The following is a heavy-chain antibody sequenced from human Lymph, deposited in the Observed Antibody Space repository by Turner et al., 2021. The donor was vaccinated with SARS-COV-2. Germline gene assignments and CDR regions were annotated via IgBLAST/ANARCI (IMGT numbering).Heavy chain of an antibody. D-gene: IGHD7-27*01. J-gene: IGHJ6*02. CDR1: GFTFDDYA. V-gene: IGHV3-9*01. CDR2: ISWNSGSI. CDR3: AKDLGTGYYYYGMYV. Sequence: EVQLVESGGGLVQPGRSLRLSCAASGFTFDDYAMHWVRQAPGKGLEWVSGISWNSGSIGYADSVKGRFTISRDNAKNSLYLQMNSLRAEDTALYYCAKDLGTGYYYYGMYVWGQGTTVTVSS.